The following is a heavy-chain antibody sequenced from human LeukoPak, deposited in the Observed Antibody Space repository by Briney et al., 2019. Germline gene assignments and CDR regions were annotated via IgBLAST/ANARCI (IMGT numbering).Heavy chain of an antibody. D-gene: IGHD6-19*01. J-gene: IGHJ4*02. CDR2: ISGCGGYT. V-gene: IGHV3-23*01. Sequence: QTGGSLGLSCAASGFTFCSYAMSWVRQAPGKGLEWVSAISGCGGYTYYADSVKGRFTISGDNPKNSLYLQMNSLRAEDTAVYYCATGSFSSGWYNWGQGTLVTVSS. CDR3: ATGSFSSGWYN. CDR1: GFTFCSYA.